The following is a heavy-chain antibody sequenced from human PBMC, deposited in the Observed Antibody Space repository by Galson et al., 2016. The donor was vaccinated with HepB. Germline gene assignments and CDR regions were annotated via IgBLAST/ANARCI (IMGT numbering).Heavy chain of an antibody. D-gene: IGHD3-10*01. V-gene: IGHV3-33*08. Sequence: SLRLSCAASGFPFDDYAMHWVRQAPGKGLEWVAVIWYDGSNKYYADSVKGRFTISRDNSKNTLYLQMNSLRAEDTAVYYCARVSGESGPDYWGQGTLVTVSS. CDR1: GFPFDDYA. J-gene: IGHJ4*02. CDR3: ARVSGESGPDY. CDR2: IWYDGSNK.